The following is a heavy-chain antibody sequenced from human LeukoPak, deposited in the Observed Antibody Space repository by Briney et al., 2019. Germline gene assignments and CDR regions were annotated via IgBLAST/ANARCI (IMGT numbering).Heavy chain of an antibody. D-gene: IGHD3-10*01. Sequence: GASVKVSCKASGGTFSSYAISWVRQATGQGLEWMGWMNPNSGNTGYAQKFQGRVTITRNTSISTAYMELGSLRSEDTAVYYCARGYYYGSGSYYDAFDIWGQGTMVTVSS. J-gene: IGHJ3*02. CDR3: ARGYYYGSGSYYDAFDI. CDR2: MNPNSGNT. CDR1: GGTFSSYA. V-gene: IGHV1-8*03.